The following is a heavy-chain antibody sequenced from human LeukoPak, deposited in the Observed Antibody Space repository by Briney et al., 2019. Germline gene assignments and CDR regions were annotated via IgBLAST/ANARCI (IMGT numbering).Heavy chain of an antibody. Sequence: GGSLRLSCAASGLTFSGYDMHWVRQAPGKGPEWVAVMSYGGQNERYADSVKGRFTLSRDNSKNTLYLQMNSLRAEDTAVYYCAKHNIDYWGQGTLVTVSS. CDR2: MSYGGQNE. J-gene: IGHJ4*02. V-gene: IGHV3-30*18. CDR3: AKHNIDY. CDR1: GLTFSGYD. D-gene: IGHD1-1*01.